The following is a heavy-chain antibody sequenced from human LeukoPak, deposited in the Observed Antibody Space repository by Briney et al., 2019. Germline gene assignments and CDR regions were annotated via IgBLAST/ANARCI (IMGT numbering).Heavy chain of an antibody. CDR3: ARGSVYGDYEY. J-gene: IGHJ4*02. CDR2: IYYSGGT. Sequence: SETLSLTCTVSGGPISSGGYYWSWIRQHPGKGLEWIGYIYYSGGTYYNPSLKSRVTISVDTSKNQFSLKLSSVTAADTAVYYCARGSVYGDYEYWGQGTLVTVSS. D-gene: IGHD4-17*01. CDR1: GGPISSGGYY. V-gene: IGHV4-31*03.